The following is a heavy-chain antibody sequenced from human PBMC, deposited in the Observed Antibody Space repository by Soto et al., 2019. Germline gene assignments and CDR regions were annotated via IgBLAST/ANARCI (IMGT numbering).Heavy chain of an antibody. J-gene: IGHJ6*02. D-gene: IGHD3-16*01. CDR3: ARGGSRSDNGMDV. V-gene: IGHV3-48*02. CDR1: GFTFSTYS. Sequence: EVQLVESGGGLVQPGGSLRLSCAASGFTFSTYSMNWVRQAPGKGLEWVSYISSRSYTIYYVDSVKGRFTISRDNAKNSLYLQMNSLRDEETAVYYCARGGSRSDNGMDVWGQGTTVTVSS. CDR2: ISSRSYTI.